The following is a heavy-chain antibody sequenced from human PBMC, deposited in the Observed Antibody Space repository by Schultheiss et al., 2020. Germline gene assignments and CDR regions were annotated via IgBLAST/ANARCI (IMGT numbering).Heavy chain of an antibody. J-gene: IGHJ4*02. V-gene: IGHV3-30*03. D-gene: IGHD3-3*01. Sequence: GGSLRLSCAASGFTFSSYGMHWVRQAPGKGLEWVAVISYDGSNKYYADSVKGRFTISRDNSKNTLYLQMNSLRAEDTAVYYCARGRGGVAAFDYWGQGTLVTVSS. CDR1: GFTFSSYG. CDR3: ARGRGGVAAFDY. CDR2: ISYDGSNK.